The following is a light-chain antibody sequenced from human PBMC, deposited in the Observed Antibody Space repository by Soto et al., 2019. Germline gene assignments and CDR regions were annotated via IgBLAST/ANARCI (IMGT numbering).Light chain of an antibody. Sequence: QSALTQPASVSGSPGQSITISCTGTRSDVGGYNFVSWFQQHPGKAPKLMIYEVNNRPSGASNRFSGSKSGNTASLTISGLQAEDEADYYCSSYTTNSTQVFGTGTKVTVL. CDR3: SSYTTNSTQV. V-gene: IGLV2-14*01. CDR1: RSDVGGYNF. CDR2: EVN. J-gene: IGLJ1*01.